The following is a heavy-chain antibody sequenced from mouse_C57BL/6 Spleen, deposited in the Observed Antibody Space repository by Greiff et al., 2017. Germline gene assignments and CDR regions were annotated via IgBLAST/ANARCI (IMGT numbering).Heavy chain of an antibody. CDR1: GFTFSSYA. J-gene: IGHJ3*01. D-gene: IGHD4-1*01. CDR2: ISDGGSYT. Sequence: EVQLVESGGGLVKPGGSLKLSCAASGFTFSSYAMSWVRQTPEKRLEWVATISDGGSYTYYPDNVKGRFTISRDNAKNNLYLQMSHLKSEDTAMYYCAREGLGPWFAYWGQGTLVTVSA. V-gene: IGHV5-4*01. CDR3: AREGLGPWFAY.